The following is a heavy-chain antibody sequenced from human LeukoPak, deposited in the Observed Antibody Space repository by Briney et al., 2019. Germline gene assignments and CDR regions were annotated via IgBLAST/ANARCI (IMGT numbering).Heavy chain of an antibody. CDR1: GFTFSSYA. V-gene: IGHV3-23*01. J-gene: IGHJ6*02. Sequence: PGGSLRLSCAASGFTFSSYAMSWVRQAPGKGLEWVSGIGGSGGSTYYADSVKGRFTISRDNSKNTLYLQMNSLRAEDTAVYYCAKDQKKGYYYYGMDVWGQGTTVTVSS. CDR2: IGGSGGST. CDR3: AKDQKKGYYYYGMDV.